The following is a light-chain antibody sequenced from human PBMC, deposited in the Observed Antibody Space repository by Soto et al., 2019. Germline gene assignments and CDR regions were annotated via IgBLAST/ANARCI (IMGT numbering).Light chain of an antibody. CDR3: SSYTSSSTLV. V-gene: IGLV2-14*01. CDR1: SSDVGGYNY. J-gene: IGLJ2*01. Sequence: QSALTQPASVSGSPGQSITISCTGTSSDVGGYNYVSWYQQHPGKAPKLMIYEVSNRPSGVSNRFSGSKSGNTASLTISGLXXEXEADYYCSSYTSSSTLVFGGGTKLTV. CDR2: EVS.